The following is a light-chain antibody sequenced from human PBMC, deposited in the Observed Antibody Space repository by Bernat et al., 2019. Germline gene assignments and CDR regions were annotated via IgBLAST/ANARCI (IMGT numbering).Light chain of an antibody. CDR1: QSVSNS. V-gene: IGKV3-15*01. J-gene: IGKJ5*01. Sequence: EIVMTQSPASLSVSLGERANLSCRASQSVSNSLAWFQQKPGQAPRLLTFAASTRASGIPGRFSGSGSETEFTLTISSLQSEDFAVYYCQQYYNWPPITFGQGTRLEIK. CDR2: AAS. CDR3: QQYYNWPPIT.